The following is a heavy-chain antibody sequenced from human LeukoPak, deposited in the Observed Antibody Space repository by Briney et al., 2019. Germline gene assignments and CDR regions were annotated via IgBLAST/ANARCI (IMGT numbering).Heavy chain of an antibody. D-gene: IGHD6-19*01. Sequence: ASVKVSCKASGYTFTSYGISWVRQAPGQGLEWMGWISAYNGNTNYAQKLQGRVTMTTDTSTCTAYMELRSLRSDDTAVYYCARDIRPGGYSSTNNWFDPWGQGTLVTVSS. CDR1: GYTFTSYG. CDR3: ARDIRPGGYSSTNNWFDP. J-gene: IGHJ5*02. V-gene: IGHV1-18*01. CDR2: ISAYNGNT.